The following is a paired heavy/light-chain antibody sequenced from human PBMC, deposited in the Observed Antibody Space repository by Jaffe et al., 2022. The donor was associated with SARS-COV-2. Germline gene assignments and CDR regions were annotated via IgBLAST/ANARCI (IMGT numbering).Light chain of an antibody. Sequence: QSVLTQPPSVSGAPGQRVIISCAGSGSNIGAGYDVFWFQQLPGRAPRLLIYDNINRPSGVPDRFSGSKSGTSASLAISGLQAEDEADYYCQSYDVSLSIYVFGSGTKVTVL. CDR1: GSNIGAGYD. V-gene: IGLV1-40*01. CDR2: DNI. CDR3: QSYDVSLSIYV. J-gene: IGLJ1*01.
Heavy chain of an antibody. CDR1: GYDFSTYW. CDR3: VRHNALPQYHHVSAGGGPYSFHGMDV. J-gene: IGHJ6*02. CDR2: IDPTDSYT. D-gene: IGHD3-16*01. Sequence: EVQLVQPGAEVKKPGESLMISCKASGYDFSTYWITWVRQVPDKGLEWMGRIDPTDSYTSYNPSFQGHVTLSIDKAINTAYLQWGSLKASDTAIYYCVRHNALPQYHHVSAGGGPYSFHGMDVWGQGTTVSVFS. V-gene: IGHV5-10-1*03.